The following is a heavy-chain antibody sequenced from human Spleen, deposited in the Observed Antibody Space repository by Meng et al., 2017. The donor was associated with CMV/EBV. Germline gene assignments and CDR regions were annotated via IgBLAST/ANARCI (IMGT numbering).Heavy chain of an antibody. V-gene: IGHV3-21*01. CDR2: ITSSSNYI. Sequence: GESLKISCAASGFTFSTYSMNWVRQAPGKGLEWVSSITSSSNYIYYADSMKSRFTISRDNAKNLLYLQMNSLRADDTAIYYCARDRITAAGTFDYWGQGTLVTVSS. CDR1: GFTFSTYS. D-gene: IGHD6-13*01. J-gene: IGHJ4*02. CDR3: ARDRITAAGTFDY.